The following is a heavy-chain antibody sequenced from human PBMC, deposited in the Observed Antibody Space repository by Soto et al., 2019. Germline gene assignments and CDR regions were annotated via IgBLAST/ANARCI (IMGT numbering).Heavy chain of an antibody. V-gene: IGHV4-59*12. Sequence: WETLSLTCTVSGGSISSYYWSWIRQPPGKGLEWIGYIYYSGSTNYNPSLKSRVTIPVDTSKNQFSLKLSSVTAADTAVYYCARELPYCSSTSCYASIGHYMDVWGKGTTVTVSS. CDR2: IYYSGST. CDR3: ARELPYCSSTSCYASIGHYMDV. D-gene: IGHD2-2*01. J-gene: IGHJ6*03. CDR1: GGSISSYY.